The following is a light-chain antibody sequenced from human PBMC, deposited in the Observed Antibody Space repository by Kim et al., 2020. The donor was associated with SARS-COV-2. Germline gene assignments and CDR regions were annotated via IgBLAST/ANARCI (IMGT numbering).Light chain of an antibody. V-gene: IGLV1-51*01. CDR3: ASWDTALNSVI. CDR1: RPNIESNY. J-gene: IGLJ2*01. Sequence: GDRVIISCSGSRPNIESNYVSWYLHVSEAPPKLLIYENNKRQSGISQRFAASQSASSATLTISGLQTEDAGVYYCASWDTALNSVIFGGGTQLTVL. CDR2: ENN.